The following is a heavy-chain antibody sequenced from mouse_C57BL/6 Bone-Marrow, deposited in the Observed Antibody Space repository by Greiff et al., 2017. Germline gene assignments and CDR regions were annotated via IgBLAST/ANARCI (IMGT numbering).Heavy chain of an antibody. D-gene: IGHD2-3*01. CDR3: ARGGIYDGYLVDY. V-gene: IGHV1-59*01. CDR1: GYTFTSYW. Sequence: QVQLKQPGAELVRPGTSVKLSCKASGYTFTSYWMHWVKQRPGQGLEWIGVIDPSDSYTNYNQKFKGKATLTVDTSSSTAYMQLSSLTSEDSAVYYCARGGIYDGYLVDYWGQGTTLTVSS. CDR2: IDPSDSYT. J-gene: IGHJ2*01.